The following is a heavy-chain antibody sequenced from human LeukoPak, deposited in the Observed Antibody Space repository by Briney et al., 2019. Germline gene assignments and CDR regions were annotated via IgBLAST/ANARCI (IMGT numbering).Heavy chain of an antibody. Sequence: GGSLRLSCAASGFTFSSYGMHWVRQTPGKGLEWVAVISYDGSNKYYADSVKGRFTISRDNSKNTLYLQMNSLRAEDTAVYYCAKDRDWYYFDYWGQGTLVTVSS. CDR3: AKDRDWYYFDY. CDR2: ISYDGSNK. CDR1: GFTFSSYG. V-gene: IGHV3-30*18. J-gene: IGHJ4*02. D-gene: IGHD5-24*01.